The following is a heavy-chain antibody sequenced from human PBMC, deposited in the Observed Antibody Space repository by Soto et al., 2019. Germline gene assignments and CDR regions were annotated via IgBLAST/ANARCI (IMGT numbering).Heavy chain of an antibody. CDR1: GFTFSSYS. D-gene: IGHD4-17*01. CDR2: ISSSSSYI. V-gene: IGHV3-21*01. CDR3: ARDPTSYGDYEGKDY. J-gene: IGHJ6*02. Sequence: AGGSLRLSCAASGFTFSSYSMNWVRQAPGKGLEWVSSISSSSSYIYYADSVKGRFTISRDNAKNSLYLQMNSLRAEDTAVYYCARDPTSYGDYEGKDYWGQGTTVTVSS.